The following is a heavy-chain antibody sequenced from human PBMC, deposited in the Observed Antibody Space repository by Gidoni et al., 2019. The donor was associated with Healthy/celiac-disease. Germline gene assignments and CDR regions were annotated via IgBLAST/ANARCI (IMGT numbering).Heavy chain of an antibody. V-gene: IGHV3-43D*03. CDR3: AKDLGSYGDYARGFDY. CDR1: GFTFDVYA. D-gene: IGHD4-17*01. Sequence: EVQLVESGGVVVQPGGSLRLSCAASGFTFDVYAMHWVRQAPGKGLEWVSLISWDGGSTYYADSVKGRFTISRDNSKNSLYLQMNSLRAEDTALYYCAKDLGSYGDYARGFDYWGQGTLVTVSS. CDR2: ISWDGGST. J-gene: IGHJ4*02.